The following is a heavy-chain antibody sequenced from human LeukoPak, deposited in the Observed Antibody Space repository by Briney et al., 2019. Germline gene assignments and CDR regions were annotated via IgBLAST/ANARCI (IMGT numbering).Heavy chain of an antibody. CDR3: ARDLSAVAARYLRH. CDR1: GYTFTGYY. V-gene: IGHV1-2*02. Sequence: ASVKVSCKASGYTFTGYYMHWVRQAPGQGLEWMGWINPNSGGTNYAQKFQGRVTMTRDTSINTAYMEVSSLISDDTAVYFCARDLSAVAARYLRHWGQGTLVTVSS. J-gene: IGHJ1*01. CDR2: INPNSGGT. D-gene: IGHD6-19*01.